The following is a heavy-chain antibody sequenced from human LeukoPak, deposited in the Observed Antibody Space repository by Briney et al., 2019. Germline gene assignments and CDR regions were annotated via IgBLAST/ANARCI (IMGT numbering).Heavy chain of an antibody. CDR3: ARGGGYYAIDY. Sequence: GGSLRLSGEASGVTVNSNYMNWVRQAPGKGLEWVSVVYSDDTTYYADSVKGRFTISRDNSKNTLYLQMNNLRAEGTAVYYWARGGGYYAIDYWGQGTLVTVSS. D-gene: IGHD1-26*01. V-gene: IGHV3-53*01. J-gene: IGHJ4*02. CDR1: GVTVNSNY. CDR2: VYSDDTT.